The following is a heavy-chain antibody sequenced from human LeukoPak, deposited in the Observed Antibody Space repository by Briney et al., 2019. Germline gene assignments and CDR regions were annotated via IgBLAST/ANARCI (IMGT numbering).Heavy chain of an antibody. V-gene: IGHV4-38-2*02. Sequence: SETLSLTCTVSGYSISSGYYWGWIRQPPGKGLEWIGSIYHSGSTYYNPSLKSRVTISVDTSKNQFSLKLSSVTAADTAVYYCARKFLGYYYYMDVWGKGTTVTVSS. J-gene: IGHJ6*03. CDR1: GYSISSGYY. CDR2: IYHSGST. D-gene: IGHD2-21*01. CDR3: ARKFLGYYYYMDV.